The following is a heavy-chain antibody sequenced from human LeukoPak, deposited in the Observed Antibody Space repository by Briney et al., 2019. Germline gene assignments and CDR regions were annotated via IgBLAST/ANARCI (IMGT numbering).Heavy chain of an antibody. CDR2: IYNSANT. CDR1: GDSISSSSYC. CDR3: ARHSRSAYTGYDNAFDI. V-gene: IGHV4-39*01. D-gene: IGHD5-12*01. J-gene: IGHJ3*02. Sequence: SETLSPTCTVSGDSISSSSYCWDWIRQPPGKGLEWIGNIYNSANTHYNPSLKTRITMSVDTSKNQFSLKLNSVTAADTGIYYCARHSRSAYTGYDNAFDIWGQGTMVTVST.